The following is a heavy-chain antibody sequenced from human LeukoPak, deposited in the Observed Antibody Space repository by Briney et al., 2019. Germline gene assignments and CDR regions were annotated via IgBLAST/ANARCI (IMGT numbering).Heavy chain of an antibody. CDR2: IYSGGSK. D-gene: IGHD4-17*01. Sequence: PGGSLRLSCAASGFTVSSNYMSWVRQAPGKGLEWVSVIYSGGSKYYADSVKGRFTISRDNAKNSLYLQMNSLRAEDTAVYYCAPTTARRRYMDVWGKGTTVTISS. CDR1: GFTVSSNY. CDR3: APTTARRRYMDV. J-gene: IGHJ6*03. V-gene: IGHV3-66*01.